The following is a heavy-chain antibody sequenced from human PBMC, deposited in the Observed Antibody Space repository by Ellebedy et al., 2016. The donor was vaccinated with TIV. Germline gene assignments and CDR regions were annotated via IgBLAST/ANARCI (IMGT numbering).Heavy chain of an antibody. D-gene: IGHD3-9*01. CDR1: GFTFSSYA. CDR3: AREAKGLIGSSFDS. V-gene: IGHV3-30*04. CDR2: ISDDGGDK. J-gene: IGHJ4*02. Sequence: GESLKISXAASGFTFSSYAMHWVRQAPGKGLEWVASISDDGGDKFYADPLKGRFTISRDNSKNTVYLQVDSLRLEDTAVYFCAREAKGLIGSSFDSWGQGTLVTVSS.